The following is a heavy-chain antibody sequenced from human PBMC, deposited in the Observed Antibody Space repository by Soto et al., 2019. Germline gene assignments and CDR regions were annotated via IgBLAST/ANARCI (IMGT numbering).Heavy chain of an antibody. V-gene: IGHV1-69*02. CDR3: ARARVAVAGNWFDP. J-gene: IGHJ5*02. CDR1: GGTFSSYT. CDR2: IIPILGIA. D-gene: IGHD6-19*01. Sequence: GASVKVSCKASGGTFSSYTISCVRQAPGQGLEWMGRIIPILGIANYAQKFQGRVTITADKSTSTAYMELSSLRSEDTAVYYCARARVAVAGNWFDPWGQGTLVTVSS.